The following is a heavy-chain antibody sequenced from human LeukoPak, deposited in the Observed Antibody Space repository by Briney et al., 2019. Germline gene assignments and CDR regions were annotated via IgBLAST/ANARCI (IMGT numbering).Heavy chain of an antibody. CDR1: GGTFSSYA. J-gene: IGHJ3*02. CDR3: ARDLNSSGYFDAFDI. CDR2: IIPILGIA. Sequence: SVKVSCKASGGTFSSYAISWVRQAPGQGLEWMGRIIPILGIANYAQKFQGRVTITADKSTSTAYMELSSLRSEDTAMYYCARDLNSSGYFDAFDIWGQGTMVTVSS. V-gene: IGHV1-69*04. D-gene: IGHD3-22*01.